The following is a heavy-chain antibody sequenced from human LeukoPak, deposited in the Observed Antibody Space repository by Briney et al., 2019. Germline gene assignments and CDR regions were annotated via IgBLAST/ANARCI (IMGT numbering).Heavy chain of an antibody. Sequence: PSETLSLTCTVSGGSISSSSYYWGWIRQPPGKGLEWIGSIYYSGSTYYNPSLKSRVTISVDTSKNQFSLKLSSVTAADTAVYYCASIMGSSWYYYYYYGMDVWGQGTTVTVSS. CDR3: ASIMGSSWYYYYYYGMDV. CDR1: GGSISSSSYY. J-gene: IGHJ6*02. CDR2: IYYSGST. D-gene: IGHD6-13*01. V-gene: IGHV4-39*01.